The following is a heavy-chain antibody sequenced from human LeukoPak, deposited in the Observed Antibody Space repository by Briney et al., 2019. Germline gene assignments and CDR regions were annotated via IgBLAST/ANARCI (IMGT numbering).Heavy chain of an antibody. D-gene: IGHD1-1*01. V-gene: IGHV3-21*01. CDR1: GFTFSSYS. J-gene: IGHJ4*02. Sequence: PGGSLRLSCAASGFTFSSYSINWVRQAPGKGLEWVSSISSGGTFMYHADSVKGRFTISRDNAKKSVFLQMNSLRAEDSAVYYCAREPTGDYWGQGMLVTVSS. CDR2: ISSGGTFM. CDR3: AREPTGDY.